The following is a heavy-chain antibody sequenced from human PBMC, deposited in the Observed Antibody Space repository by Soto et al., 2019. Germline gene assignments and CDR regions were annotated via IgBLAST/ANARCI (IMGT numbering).Heavy chain of an antibody. D-gene: IGHD6-19*01. CDR3: ARVVTVAGTWYFDY. V-gene: IGHV4-59*01. Sequence: SETLSLTCTVSGGSISSYYWSWIRQPPGKGLEWIGYIYYSGSTNYNHSLKSRVTISVDTSKNQFSLKLSSVTAADTAVYYCARVVTVAGTWYFDYWGQGTMVTVSS. CDR2: IYYSGST. CDR1: GGSISSYY. J-gene: IGHJ4*02.